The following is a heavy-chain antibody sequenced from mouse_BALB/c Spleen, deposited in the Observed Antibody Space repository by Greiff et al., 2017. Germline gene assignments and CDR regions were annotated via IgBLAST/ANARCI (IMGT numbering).Heavy chain of an antibody. V-gene: IGHV14-3*02. D-gene: IGHD1-1*01. CDR3: ARSAVYYGSSPDY. Sequence: VQLQQSGAELVKPGASVKLSCTASGFNIKDTYMHWVKQRPEQGLEWIGRIDPANGNIKYDPKFQGKATITADTSSNTAYLQLSSLTSEDTAVYYCARSAVYYGSSPDYWGQGTTLTVSS. CDR2: IDPANGNI. J-gene: IGHJ2*01. CDR1: GFNIKDTY.